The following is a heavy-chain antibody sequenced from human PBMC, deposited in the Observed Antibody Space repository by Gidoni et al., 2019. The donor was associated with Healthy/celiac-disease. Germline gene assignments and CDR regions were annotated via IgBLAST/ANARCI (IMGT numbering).Heavy chain of an antibody. CDR3: ARQGPFSGYDFWSGYPTFYSFDY. D-gene: IGHD3-3*01. J-gene: IGHJ4*02. V-gene: IGHV5-51*01. CDR2: IYPGDSAP. Sequence: EVQLVQSGEEVKKPGESLKISWKGSGYSYTSDWIGGVRQMPGKGLEWLGIIYPGDSAPRYTPSFQGQVPLSAAQSIRTAYLQWSSLKASDTAMYYCARQGPFSGYDFWSGYPTFYSFDYWGQGPLVTVSS. CDR1: GYSYTSDW.